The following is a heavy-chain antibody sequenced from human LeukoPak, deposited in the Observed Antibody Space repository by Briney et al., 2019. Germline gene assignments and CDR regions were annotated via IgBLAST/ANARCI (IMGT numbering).Heavy chain of an antibody. CDR2: IIPILGIA. J-gene: IGHJ4*02. V-gene: IGHV1-69*04. D-gene: IGHD1-26*01. Sequence: ASVKVSCKASGGTFSSYAISWVRQAPGQGLEWMGRIIPILGIANYAQKFQGRVTITADKSTSTAYMELSSLRAEDTAVYYCARDNLGGSYGGNYFDYWGQGTLVTVSS. CDR3: ARDNLGGSYGGNYFDY. CDR1: GGTFSSYA.